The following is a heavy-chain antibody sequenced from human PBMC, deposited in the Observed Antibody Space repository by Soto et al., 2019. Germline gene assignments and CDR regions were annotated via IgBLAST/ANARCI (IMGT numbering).Heavy chain of an antibody. CDR2: IYPGDSDT. V-gene: IGHV5-51*01. CDR1: GYIFSGYW. D-gene: IGHD6-19*01. Sequence: GEFLKICCKASGYIFSGYWIGWVRQMPGRGLEWMGVIYPGDSDTRYSPSFQRQVTISADKSISTAYLQWTNLKASDTAIYYCARREGTGWAYWGQGTLVTVSS. CDR3: ARREGTGWAY. J-gene: IGHJ4*02.